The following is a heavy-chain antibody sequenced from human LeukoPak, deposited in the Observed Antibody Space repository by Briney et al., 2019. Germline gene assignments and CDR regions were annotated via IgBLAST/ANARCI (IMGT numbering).Heavy chain of an antibody. CDR2: IFHSGST. CDR3: ASRRDSSGYSKH. CDR1: GGSISSYY. D-gene: IGHD3-22*01. V-gene: IGHV4-59*12. J-gene: IGHJ4*02. Sequence: AETLTLTCTVSGGSISSYYWSWIRQPPGKGLEWIGYIFHSGSTNYNPSLKSRVTISVDTSKNHFSLKLSSVTAADTAVYYCASRRDSSGYSKHWGQGTLVTVSS.